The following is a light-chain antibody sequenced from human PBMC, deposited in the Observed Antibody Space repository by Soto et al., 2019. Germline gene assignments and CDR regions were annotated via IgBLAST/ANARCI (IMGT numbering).Light chain of an antibody. CDR1: SSDVGGYNY. J-gene: IGLJ1*01. CDR3: SSYVGTNTYV. CDR2: EVS. V-gene: IGLV2-8*01. Sequence: QSVLTQPPSASGSPGQSVTISCTGTSSDVGGYNYVSWYQQHPGKAPKLLIYEVSRRPSGVPERFSGSKSGNTASLIVSGLQAEDEADYYCSSYVGTNTYVFGTGTKVTVL.